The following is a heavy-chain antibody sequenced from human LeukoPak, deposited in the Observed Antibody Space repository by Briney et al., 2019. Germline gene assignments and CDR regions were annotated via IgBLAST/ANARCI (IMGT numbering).Heavy chain of an antibody. Sequence: ASVKVSCKASGYTFTGYYIHWVRQAPGQGLEWMGWIDPNTDGTNCTQKFQGRVTMTRDTSISTAYMELSRLRSDDTAVYYCARDGLLGIPFDCWGQGTLVTVSS. CDR1: GYTFTGYY. J-gene: IGHJ4*02. V-gene: IGHV1-2*02. CDR2: IDPNTDGT. CDR3: ARDGLLGIPFDC. D-gene: IGHD7-27*01.